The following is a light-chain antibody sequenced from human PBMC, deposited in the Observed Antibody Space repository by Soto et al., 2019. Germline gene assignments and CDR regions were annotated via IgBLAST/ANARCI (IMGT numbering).Light chain of an antibody. CDR2: GAS. V-gene: IGKV3-15*01. J-gene: IGKJ4*01. CDR1: QSVGSN. Sequence: EIVMTQSPATLPVSPGERATLSCRASQSVGSNLAWYQQKPGQAPRLLIYGASTRATGIPARFSGSGSGTEFTLTITSLQSEDFAVYYCQQYHNWPPGLTFGGGTKVDIK. CDR3: QQYHNWPPGLT.